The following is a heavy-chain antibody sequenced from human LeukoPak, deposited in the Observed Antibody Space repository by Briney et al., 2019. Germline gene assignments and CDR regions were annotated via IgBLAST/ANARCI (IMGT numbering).Heavy chain of an antibody. D-gene: IGHD4-23*01. CDR3: ARVRGGYGGNSWLDY. V-gene: IGHV4-61*02. CDR1: GASISSGSYY. J-gene: IGHJ4*02. Sequence: PSETLSLTCTVSGASISSGSYYWSWVRQPAGKGLEWIGRIYTSGSTNYNPSLKSRVTISVDTSKNQFSLKLSSVTAADTAVYYCARVRGGYGGNSWLDYWGQGTLVTVSS. CDR2: IYTSGST.